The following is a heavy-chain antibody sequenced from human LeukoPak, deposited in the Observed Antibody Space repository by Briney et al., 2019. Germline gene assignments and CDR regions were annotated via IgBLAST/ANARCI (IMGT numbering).Heavy chain of an antibody. CDR1: GGSLRNKY. CDR2: LFYNGNT. D-gene: IGHD2-15*01. V-gene: IGHV4-59*01. CDR3: ARDQGWRDWYFDV. Sequence: PSETLPLTHTVSGGSLRNKYWTWLRQPPGKGLEWIGYLFYNGNTNYNSSLKSRVTTSVDTSKNQFSLMLNSLTAADTAVYFCARDQGWRDWYFDVWGHGTLVTVSS. J-gene: IGHJ2*01.